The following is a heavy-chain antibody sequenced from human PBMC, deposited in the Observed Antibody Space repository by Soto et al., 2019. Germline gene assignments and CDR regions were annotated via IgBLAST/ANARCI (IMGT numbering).Heavy chain of an antibody. Sequence: ASVKVSCKASGYTFTSYYMHWVRQAPGQGLEWMGIINPSGGSTSYVQKFQGRVTMTRDTSTSTVYMELSSLRSEDTAVYYCARDLMTIFGVDYYYYYGMDVWGQGTTVTVSS. CDR1: GYTFTSYY. CDR3: ARDLMTIFGVDYYYYYGMDV. J-gene: IGHJ6*02. CDR2: INPSGGST. V-gene: IGHV1-46*01. D-gene: IGHD3-3*01.